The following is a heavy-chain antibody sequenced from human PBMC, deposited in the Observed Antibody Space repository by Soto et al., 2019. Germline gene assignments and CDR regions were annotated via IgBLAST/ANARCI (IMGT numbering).Heavy chain of an antibody. V-gene: IGHV3-21*01. CDR1: GFTFRSFT. Sequence: GGSLRLSCAASGFTFRSFTMNWVRQAPGKGLEWVSTISSNSAYICYTDALRGRFTISRDNAKNSLHLQMNSLRAEDTAVYYCTRDASRDSSARGWFDPWGPGTLVTVSS. J-gene: IGHJ5*02. CDR2: ISSNSAYI. CDR3: TRDASRDSSARGWFDP. D-gene: IGHD6-13*01.